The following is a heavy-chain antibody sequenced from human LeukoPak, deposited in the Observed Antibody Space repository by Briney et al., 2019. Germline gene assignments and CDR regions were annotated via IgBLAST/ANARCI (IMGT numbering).Heavy chain of an antibody. CDR2: MKSDGSEI. J-gene: IGHJ4*02. Sequence: GGSLRLSCAASGFILSNYWMSWVRQAPGKGLEWVTNMKSDGSEINYVDSVKGRFTISRDNAKNSLYLQMNSLRAEDTAVYYCARGAGLRYGSDYWGQGTLVTVFS. V-gene: IGHV3-7*03. D-gene: IGHD3-9*01. CDR3: ARGAGLRYGSDY. CDR1: GFILSNYW.